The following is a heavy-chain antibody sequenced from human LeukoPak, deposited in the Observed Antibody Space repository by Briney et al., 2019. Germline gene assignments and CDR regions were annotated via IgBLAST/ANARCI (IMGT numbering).Heavy chain of an antibody. D-gene: IGHD3-22*01. V-gene: IGHV3-7*03. CDR1: GFTFSSYW. Sequence: GGSLRLSCAASGFTFSSYWMSWVRQAPGKGLEWVANIKQDGSEKYYVDSVKGRFTISRDNAKNSLYLQMNGLRAEDTAVYYCARDIGVYYDSTLEGFYDYWGQGTLVTVSS. CDR2: IKQDGSEK. CDR3: ARDIGVYYDSTLEGFYDY. J-gene: IGHJ4*02.